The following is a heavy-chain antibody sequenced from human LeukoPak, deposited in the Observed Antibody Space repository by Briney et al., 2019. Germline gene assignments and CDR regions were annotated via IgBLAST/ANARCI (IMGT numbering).Heavy chain of an antibody. CDR2: INWNGGST. V-gene: IGHV3-20*04. Sequence: PGGSLRLSCAASGFTFSSYWMSWVRQAPGKGLEWVSGINWNGGSTGYADSVKGRFTISRDNAKNSLYLQMNSLRAEDTALYYCARASRYGDSDRWDYWGQGTLVTVSS. D-gene: IGHD4-17*01. J-gene: IGHJ4*02. CDR1: GFTFSSYW. CDR3: ARASRYGDSDRWDY.